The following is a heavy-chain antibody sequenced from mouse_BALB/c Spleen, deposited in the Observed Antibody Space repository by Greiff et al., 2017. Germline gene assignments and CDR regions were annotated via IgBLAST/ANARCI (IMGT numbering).Heavy chain of an antibody. V-gene: IGHV2-2*02. J-gene: IGHJ4*01. CDR3: ARKGEKLGATGAMDY. CDR2: IWSGGST. CDR1: GFSLTSYG. Sequence: QVQLKQSGPGLVQPSQSLSITCTVSGFSLTSYGVHWVRQSPGKGLEWLGVIWSGGSTDYNAAFISRLSISKDNSKSQVFFKMNSLQANDTAIYYCARKGEKLGATGAMDYWGQGTSVTVSS. D-gene: IGHD3-1*01.